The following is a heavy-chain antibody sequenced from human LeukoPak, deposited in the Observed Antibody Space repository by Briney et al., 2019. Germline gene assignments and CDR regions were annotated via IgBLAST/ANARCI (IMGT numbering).Heavy chain of an antibody. J-gene: IGHJ6*03. Sequence: GGSLRLSCAASGCTFSSYGWHWVRQAPGKGLEWVGFIRYDGSNKYYADSVKGTLTTSSDNSKHTLYLQINSLRAEDTAVYHCPKDYAGRSLYYSSYRDVWGKRTTVTVSS. V-gene: IGHV3-30*02. D-gene: IGHD4-23*01. CDR3: PKDYAGRSLYYSSYRDV. CDR1: GCTFSSYG. CDR2: IRYDGSNK.